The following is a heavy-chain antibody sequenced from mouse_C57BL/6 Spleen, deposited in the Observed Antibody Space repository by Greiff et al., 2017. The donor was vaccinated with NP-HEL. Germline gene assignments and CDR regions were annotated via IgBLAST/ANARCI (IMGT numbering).Heavy chain of an antibody. CDR2: IYPGDGDT. CDR3: ARGITTVVEAMDY. CDR1: GYAFRSYW. D-gene: IGHD1-1*01. J-gene: IGHJ4*01. V-gene: IGHV1-80*01. Sequence: VQLQQSGAELVKPGASVKISCKASGYAFRSYWMNWVKQRPGKGLEWIGQIYPGDGDTNYNGKFKGKATLTADKSSSTAYMQLSSLSSEDSAVYFCARGITTVVEAMDYWGQGTSVTVSS.